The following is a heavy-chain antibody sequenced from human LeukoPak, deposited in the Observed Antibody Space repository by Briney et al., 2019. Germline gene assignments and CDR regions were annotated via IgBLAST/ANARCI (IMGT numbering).Heavy chain of an antibody. CDR3: ARLPMVRGVIMSGGYDY. Sequence: SVTVSCKASGGTFSSYAISWVRQAPGQGLEWMGGIITIFGTANYAQKFQGRVTITADKSTSTAYMELSSLRSEDTAVYYCARLPMVRGVIMSGGYDYWGQGTLVTVSS. CDR1: GGTFSSYA. J-gene: IGHJ4*02. CDR2: IITIFGTA. V-gene: IGHV1-69*06. D-gene: IGHD3-10*01.